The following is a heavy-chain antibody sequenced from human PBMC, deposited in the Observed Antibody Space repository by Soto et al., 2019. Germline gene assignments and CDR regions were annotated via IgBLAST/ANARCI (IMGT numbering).Heavy chain of an antibody. J-gene: IGHJ2*01. CDR3: ARDRIAAAGFLYWYFDL. V-gene: IGHV1-69*04. D-gene: IGHD6-13*01. CDR2: IIPILGIA. Sequence: SMKVSCKASGGTFSSYTISWVRQAPGQGLEWMGRIIPILGIANYAQKFQGRVTITADKSTSTAYMELSSLRSEDTAVYYCARDRIAAAGFLYWYFDLWGRGTLVTVSS. CDR1: GGTFSSYT.